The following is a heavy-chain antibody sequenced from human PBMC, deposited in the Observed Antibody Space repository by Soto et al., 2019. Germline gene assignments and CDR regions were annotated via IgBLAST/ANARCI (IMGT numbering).Heavy chain of an antibody. Sequence: QVQLVESGGGVVQPGRSLRLSCAASGFTFSSYGMHWVRQAPGKGLEWVAVISYDGSNKYYADSVKGRFTISRDNSKNTLYLQMNSLRAEDTAVYYCAKADISGPIKIDYWGQGTLVTVSS. CDR3: AKADISGPIKIDY. CDR2: ISYDGSNK. J-gene: IGHJ4*02. V-gene: IGHV3-30*18. CDR1: GFTFSSYG. D-gene: IGHD3-3*02.